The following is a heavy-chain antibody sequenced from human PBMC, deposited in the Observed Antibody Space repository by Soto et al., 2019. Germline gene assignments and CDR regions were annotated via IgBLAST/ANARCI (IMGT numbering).Heavy chain of an antibody. CDR2: IYPGDSDT. Sequence: RGESLKISCKGSGYSFTSYWIGWVRQMPGKGLEWMGIIYPGDSDTRYSPSFQGQVTISADKSISTAYLQWSSLKASDTAMYYCERMGFGELAQTLGWERYGMDLWGQGTTVTVSS. J-gene: IGHJ6*01. D-gene: IGHD3-10*01. V-gene: IGHV5-51*01. CDR3: ERMGFGELAQTLGWERYGMDL. CDR1: GYSFTSYW.